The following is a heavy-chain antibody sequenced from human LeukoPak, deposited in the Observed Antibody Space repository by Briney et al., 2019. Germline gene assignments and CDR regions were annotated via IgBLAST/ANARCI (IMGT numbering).Heavy chain of an antibody. CDR1: GFTFSSYA. J-gene: IGHJ4*02. CDR3: ARDGVTVAPHDY. V-gene: IGHV3-23*01. CDR2: ISGSGGST. D-gene: IGHD4-23*01. Sequence: GGSLRLSCPASGFTFSSYAMSWVRQAPGKGLEWVSAISGSGGSTYYADSVKGRFSISRDNSKRTLYLQMNSLRAEDTAVYWCARDGVTVAPHDYWGQGILVTVSS.